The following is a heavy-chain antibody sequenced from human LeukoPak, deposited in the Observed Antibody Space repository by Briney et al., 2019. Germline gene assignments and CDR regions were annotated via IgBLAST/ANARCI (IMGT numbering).Heavy chain of an antibody. CDR3: ARGPGQLWSLGYYYYYGMDV. V-gene: IGHV4-34*01. CDR2: INHSGST. CDR1: GGPFSGYY. D-gene: IGHD5-18*01. J-gene: IGHJ6*02. Sequence: SETLSLTCAVYGGPFSGYYWSWIRQPPGKGLEWIGEINHSGSTNYNPSLKSRVTISVDTSKNQFSLKLSSVTAADTAVYYCARGPGQLWSLGYYYYYGMDVWGQGTTVTVSS.